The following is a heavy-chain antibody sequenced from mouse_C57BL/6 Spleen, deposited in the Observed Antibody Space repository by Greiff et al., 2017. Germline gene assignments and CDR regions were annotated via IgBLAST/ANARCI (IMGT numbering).Heavy chain of an antibody. CDR1: GYTFTDYY. J-gene: IGHJ4*01. CDR2: INPNNGGT. Sequence: EVKLQQSGPELVKPGASVKISCKASGYTFTDYYMNWVKQSHGKSLEWIGDINPNNGGTSYNQKFKGKATLTVDKSSSTAYMELRSLTSEDSAVYYCARPQAMDYWGQGTSVTVSS. CDR3: ARPQAMDY. V-gene: IGHV1-26*01.